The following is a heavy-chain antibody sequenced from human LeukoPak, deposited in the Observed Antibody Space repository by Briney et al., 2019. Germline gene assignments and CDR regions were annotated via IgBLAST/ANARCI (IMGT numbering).Heavy chain of an antibody. J-gene: IGHJ4*02. V-gene: IGHV3-21*01. CDR1: GFTFSSYE. D-gene: IGHD3-22*01. Sequence: GGSLRLSCAASGFTFSSYEMNWVRQAPGKGLEWVSSISSSSSYIYYADSVKGRFTISRDNAKNSLYLQMNSLRAEDTAVYYCARVYRDYYDSSGYCPDYWGQGTLVTVSS. CDR3: ARVYRDYYDSSGYCPDY. CDR2: ISSSSSYI.